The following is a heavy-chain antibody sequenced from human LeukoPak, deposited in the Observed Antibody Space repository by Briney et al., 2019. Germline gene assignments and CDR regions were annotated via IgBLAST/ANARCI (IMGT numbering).Heavy chain of an antibody. J-gene: IGHJ4*02. Sequence: GGSLRLSCAASGFTFSDYYMSWIRQAPGKGLEWVSYISSSGSTIYYADSVKGRFTISRDNAKNSLYLQMNSLRAEDMAVYYCARSHLYYYDSSGYFYYWGQGTLVTVSS. V-gene: IGHV3-11*01. D-gene: IGHD3-22*01. CDR1: GFTFSDYY. CDR3: ARSHLYYYDSSGYFYY. CDR2: ISSSGSTI.